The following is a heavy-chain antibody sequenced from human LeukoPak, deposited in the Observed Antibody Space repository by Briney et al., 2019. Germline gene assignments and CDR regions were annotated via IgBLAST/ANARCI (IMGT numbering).Heavy chain of an antibody. Sequence: GSLRLSCAASGFTFSSYGMHWVRQAPGKGLEWVAFIWYDGSNKYCADSVKGRFTISRDNSKNTLYLQMNSLRAEDTAVYYCAKLDTAMVRNYFDYWGQGTLVTVSS. CDR3: AKLDTAMVRNYFDY. CDR1: GFTFSSYG. V-gene: IGHV3-30*02. D-gene: IGHD5-18*01. J-gene: IGHJ4*02. CDR2: IWYDGSNK.